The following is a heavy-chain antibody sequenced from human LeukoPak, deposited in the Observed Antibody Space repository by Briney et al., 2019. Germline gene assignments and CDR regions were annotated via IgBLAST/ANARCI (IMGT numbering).Heavy chain of an antibody. CDR3: ASLLSGYEIYYFDY. V-gene: IGHV4-39*01. Sequence: SETLSLTCTVSGGFISSSSYYWGWIRQPPGKGLEWIGSIYYSGSTYYNPSLKSRVTISVDTSKNQFSLKLSSVTAADTAVYYCASLLSGYEIYYFDYWGQGTLVTVSS. CDR2: IYYSGST. CDR1: GGFISSSSYY. J-gene: IGHJ4*02. D-gene: IGHD5-12*01.